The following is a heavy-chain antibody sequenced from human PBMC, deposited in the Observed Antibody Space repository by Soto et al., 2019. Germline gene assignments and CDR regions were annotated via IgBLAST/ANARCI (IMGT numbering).Heavy chain of an antibody. Sequence: ASVKVSCKASGYTFTSYGISWVRQAPGQGLEWMGWISAYNGNTNYAQKLQGRVTMTTDTSTSTAYMELRSLRSDDTAVYYCARDRSGSYYEDYYYGMDVWGQGTTVTVSS. D-gene: IGHD1-26*01. CDR3: ARDRSGSYYEDYYYGMDV. J-gene: IGHJ6*02. CDR1: GYTFTSYG. V-gene: IGHV1-18*01. CDR2: ISAYNGNT.